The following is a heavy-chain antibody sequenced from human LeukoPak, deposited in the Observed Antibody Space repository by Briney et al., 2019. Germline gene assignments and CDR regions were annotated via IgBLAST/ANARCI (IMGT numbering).Heavy chain of an antibody. CDR2: ISSSGSTI. V-gene: IGHV3-48*03. J-gene: IGHJ4*02. CDR3: ARALRRDTTYYEGY. CDR1: GFTFSSYE. D-gene: IGHD1-26*01. Sequence: PGGSLRLSCAASGFTFSSYEMHWVRQAPGKGLEWVSYISSSGSTIYYADSVKGRFTISRDNAKNSLYLQMNSLRAEDTAVYYCARALRRDTTYYEGYWGQGTLVTVSS.